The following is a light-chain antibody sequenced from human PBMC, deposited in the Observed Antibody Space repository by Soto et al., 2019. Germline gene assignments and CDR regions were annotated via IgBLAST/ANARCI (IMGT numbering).Light chain of an antibody. CDR2: GAS. CDR1: QSVSSN. V-gene: IGKV3-15*01. CDR3: QQYNSWPPIT. Sequence: EIVMTHFPATLSVSPGERATLSCRASQSVSSNLAWYQQKPGQAPRLLIYGASTRATGIPDRFSGSGSGTEFTLTISSLQSEDFAIYYCQQYNSWPPITFGQGTRL. J-gene: IGKJ5*01.